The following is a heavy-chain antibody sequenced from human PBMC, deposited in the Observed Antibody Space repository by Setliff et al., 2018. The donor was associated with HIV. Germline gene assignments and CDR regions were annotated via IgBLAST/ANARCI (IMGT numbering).Heavy chain of an antibody. D-gene: IGHD1-26*01. CDR2: IHFSGST. V-gene: IGHV4-39*01. CDR3: ARTTYSGSYFNDS. J-gene: IGHJ5*01. Sequence: TSETLSLTCTVSGGSISSSTYYWGWIRQPPGKGLEWIGNIHFSGSTYYNPSLKSRVTVSVDPSKNQFSLKLSSVTAADTAVYYCARTTYSGSYFNDSWGQGTLVTVSS. CDR1: GGSISSSTYY.